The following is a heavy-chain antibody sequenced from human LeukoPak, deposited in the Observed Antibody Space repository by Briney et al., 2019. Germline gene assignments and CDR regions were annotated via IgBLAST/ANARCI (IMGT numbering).Heavy chain of an antibody. J-gene: IGHJ4*02. CDR3: ARLESGVLGDPYCYDSTGYYYRGYFDS. V-gene: IGHV4-59*08. D-gene: IGHD3-22*01. CDR1: GGSISSYY. Sequence: SSETLSLTCTVSGGSISSYYWSWIRQSPGKGLEWIGYIYDGGSTKYNPSLRSRVTMSPDMSKNQFSLKLTSVTAADTAVYYCARLESGVLGDPYCYDSTGYYYRGYFDSWGQGTLVTVSS. CDR2: IYDGGST.